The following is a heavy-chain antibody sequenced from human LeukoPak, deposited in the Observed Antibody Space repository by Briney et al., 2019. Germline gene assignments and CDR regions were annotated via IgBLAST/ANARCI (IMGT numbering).Heavy chain of an antibody. V-gene: IGHV1-18*01. CDR3: ARDFTPPHCTTPNCPRGGWFDP. CDR2: INPKNGNK. CDR1: AYAFTKYG. Sequence: ASVKVFCKASAYAFTKYGIRWVGQAPGEGLEGMGWINPKNGNKMYAEDLQGRVTITTDISTSTAYIELSSLTSDHTAIYHCARDFTPPHCTTPNCPRGGWFDPWGQGTLVTVSS. J-gene: IGHJ5*02. D-gene: IGHD2-8*01.